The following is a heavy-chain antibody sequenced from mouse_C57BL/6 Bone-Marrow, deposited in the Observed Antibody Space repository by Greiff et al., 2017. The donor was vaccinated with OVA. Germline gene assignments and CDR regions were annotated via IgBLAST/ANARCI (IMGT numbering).Heavy chain of an antibody. CDR2: IYPGSGNT. CDR3: ARWDYGLFDY. V-gene: IGHV1-66*01. CDR1: GYSFTSYY. J-gene: IGHJ2*01. Sequence: QVQLQQSGPELVKPGASVKISCKASGYSFTSYYIHWVKQRPGQGLEWIGWIYPGSGNTKYNAKFKGKATLTADTSSSTAYMQLSSLTSEDSAVYYCARWDYGLFDYWGQGTTLTVSS. D-gene: IGHD1-1*01.